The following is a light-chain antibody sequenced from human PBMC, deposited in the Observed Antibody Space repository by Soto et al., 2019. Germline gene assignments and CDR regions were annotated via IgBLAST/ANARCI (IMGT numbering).Light chain of an antibody. CDR1: TSDVGSYNA. CDR3: CSYAGSSTWV. CDR2: EGS. J-gene: IGLJ3*02. V-gene: IGLV2-23*01. Sequence: QSVLTQPASVSGSPGQSITISCTGTTSDVGSYNAVSWYQQRPGKAPKLMIYEGSKRPSGVSNRFSGSKSGNTASLTISGLQAEDEAEYHCCSYAGSSTWVFGGGTKLTVL.